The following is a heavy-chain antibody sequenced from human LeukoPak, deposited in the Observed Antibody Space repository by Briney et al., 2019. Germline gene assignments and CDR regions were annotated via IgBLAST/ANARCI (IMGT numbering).Heavy chain of an antibody. CDR2: ISSSSSCI. CDR1: GFTFSSYS. CDR3: ARGYSSSWHHYYYYMDV. D-gene: IGHD6-13*01. Sequence: GGSLRLSCAASGFTFSSYSMNWVRQAPGKGLEWVSSISSSSSCIYYADSVKGRFTISRDNAKNSLYLQMNSLRAEDTAVYYCARGYSSSWHHYYYYMDVWGKGTTVTVSS. V-gene: IGHV3-21*01. J-gene: IGHJ6*03.